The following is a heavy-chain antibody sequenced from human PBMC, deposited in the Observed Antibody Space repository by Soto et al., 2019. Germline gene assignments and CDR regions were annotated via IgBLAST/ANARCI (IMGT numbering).Heavy chain of an antibody. CDR1: GFTVSSNY. CDR2: IYSGGST. V-gene: IGHV3-53*04. CDR3: ARDSSVLYGPSGYYYYYGMDV. Sequence: VQLVESGGGLVQPGGSLRLSCAASGFTVSSNYMSWVRQAPGKGLEWVSVIYSGGSTYYADSVKGRFTISIHNSKNTLYLQMNSLRAEDTAVYYCARDSSVLYGPSGYYYYYGMDVGGQGTTVTVSS. D-gene: IGHD6-19*01. J-gene: IGHJ6*02.